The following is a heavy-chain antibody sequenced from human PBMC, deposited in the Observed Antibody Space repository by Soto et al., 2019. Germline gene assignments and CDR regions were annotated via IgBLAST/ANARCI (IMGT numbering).Heavy chain of an antibody. J-gene: IGHJ4*02. CDR3: AKVLMVYAIKSFDY. D-gene: IGHD2-8*01. CDR2: ISGSGGST. CDR1: GFPYIRYA. Sequence: GGSLSLDCSGSGFPYIRYAMSWDLQAQGKGLEWVSAISGSGGSTYYSDSVKGRFTISRDNSKNTLYLQMNSLRAEDTAVYYCAKVLMVYAIKSFDYWGQGTLVTVSS. V-gene: IGHV3-23*01.